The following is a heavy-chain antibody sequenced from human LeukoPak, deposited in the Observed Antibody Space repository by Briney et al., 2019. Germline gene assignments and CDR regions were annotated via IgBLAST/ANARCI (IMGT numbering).Heavy chain of an antibody. V-gene: IGHV3-23*01. CDR1: GFTFSGYA. Sequence: GGSLRLSCAASGFTFSGYAMSWVRQAPGKGLEWVSAISGSGGSTYYADSVKGRFTISRDNSKNTLYLQMNSLRAEDTAVYYCAKDDGYFDWFHDYWGQGTLVTVSS. J-gene: IGHJ4*02. CDR2: ISGSGGST. D-gene: IGHD3-9*01. CDR3: AKDDGYFDWFHDY.